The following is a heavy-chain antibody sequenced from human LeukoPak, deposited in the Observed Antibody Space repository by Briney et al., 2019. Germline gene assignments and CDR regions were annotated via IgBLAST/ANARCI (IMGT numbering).Heavy chain of an antibody. J-gene: IGHJ4*02. CDR1: EFTFSAYG. Sequence: GGSLRLSCVASEFTFSAYGMSWVRQAPGTGLEWVSSISGSGSSIHYKESVRGRFTISRDNAKNSLYLQMNSLRAEDTAVYYCARGDFDWSYELDYWGQGTLVTVSS. D-gene: IGHD3-9*01. CDR3: ARGDFDWSYELDY. CDR2: ISGSGSSI. V-gene: IGHV3-21*01.